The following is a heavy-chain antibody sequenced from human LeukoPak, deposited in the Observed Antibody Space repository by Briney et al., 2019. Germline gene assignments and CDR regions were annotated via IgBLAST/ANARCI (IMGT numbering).Heavy chain of an antibody. CDR2: ISSNGGST. CDR1: GFTFSSYA. Sequence: GGSLRLSCSASGFTFSSYAMHWVRQAPGKGLEYVSAISSNGGSTYYADSVKGRFTISRDNSKNTLYLQMSSLRAEDTAVYYCTSYRAEYFQHWGQGTLVTVSS. V-gene: IGHV3-64D*09. D-gene: IGHD1-26*01. J-gene: IGHJ1*01. CDR3: TSYRAEYFQH.